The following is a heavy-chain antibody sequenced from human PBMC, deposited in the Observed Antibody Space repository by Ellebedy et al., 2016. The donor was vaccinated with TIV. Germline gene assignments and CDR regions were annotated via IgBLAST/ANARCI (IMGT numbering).Heavy chain of an antibody. Sequence: GESLKISCAASGFTFSDYYMSWIRQAPGKGLEWVSVIYSGGSTYYADSVKGRFTISRDNFKNTLYLQMNSLRAEDTAVYYCARDGGRDCGGDCPFDYWGQGTLVTVSS. J-gene: IGHJ4*02. CDR3: ARDGGRDCGGDCPFDY. CDR1: GFTFSDYY. CDR2: IYSGGST. V-gene: IGHV3-53*01. D-gene: IGHD2-21*02.